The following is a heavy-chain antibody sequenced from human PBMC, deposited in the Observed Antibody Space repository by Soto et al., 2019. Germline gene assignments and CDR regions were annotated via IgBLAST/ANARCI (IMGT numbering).Heavy chain of an antibody. Sequence: QVQLVQSGAEVKTPGSSLKVSCKVSGSRFCNYVISWVRQAPGHGLEWLGRIIPIFNSTKYAQSFQGRVTITADKSTSTASLELSSLRSDDTAVYYCAREGRGKKAGYNGLVSLGYWGQGTLVTVSS. D-gene: IGHD2-2*02. J-gene: IGHJ4*02. CDR1: GSRFCNYV. CDR2: IIPIFNST. V-gene: IGHV1-69*06. CDR3: AREGRGKKAGYNGLVSLGY.